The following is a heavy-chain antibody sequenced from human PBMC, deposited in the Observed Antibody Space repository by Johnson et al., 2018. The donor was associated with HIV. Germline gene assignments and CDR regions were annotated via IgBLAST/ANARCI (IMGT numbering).Heavy chain of an antibody. V-gene: IGHV3-30*04. CDR2: ISYDGSNK. J-gene: IGHJ3*02. D-gene: IGHD1-26*01. CDR1: GFTFSSYA. Sequence: QVQLVESGGGVVQPGRSLRLSCAASGFTFSSYAMHWVRQAPGKGLEWVAVISYDGSNKYYADSVKGRFTISRDNSKNTLYLQMNSLRAEDTAVYYCARDAPDSGSYHAVDIWGQGTMVTVSS. CDR3: ARDAPDSGSYHAVDI.